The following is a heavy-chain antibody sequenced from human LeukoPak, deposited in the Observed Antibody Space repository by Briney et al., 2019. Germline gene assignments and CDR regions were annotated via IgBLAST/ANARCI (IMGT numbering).Heavy chain of an antibody. D-gene: IGHD2-2*01. CDR3: ASRDCSSTSCHHFYY. J-gene: IGHJ4*02. Sequence: SETLSLTCTVSGASIRSYYWSWIRQPAGKGLEWVGHIYSSGITNYNPSLKSRVAMSLDTSRNQFSLKLSSVTAADTAVYYCASRDCSSTSCHHFYYWGQGTLVTVSS. CDR1: GASIRSYY. CDR2: IYSSGIT. V-gene: IGHV4-4*07.